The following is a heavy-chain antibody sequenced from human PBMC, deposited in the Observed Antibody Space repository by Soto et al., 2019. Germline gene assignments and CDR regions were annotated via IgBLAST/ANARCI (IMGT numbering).Heavy chain of an antibody. CDR1: GGFVSSGSYY. CDR2: MSHSGGT. D-gene: IGHD1-1*01. CDR3: ARVERGTATTVVDAFDI. J-gene: IGHJ3*02. Sequence: QVQLQQWGAGLLKPSETLSLTCAVYGGFVSSGSYYWSWIRQPPGKGLEWIGEMSHSGGTHLNPSLKKRVTIAVDTSKNQFSLKRSSVTAADTALYYCARVERGTATTVVDAFDIWGPGTMVTVSS. V-gene: IGHV4-34*01.